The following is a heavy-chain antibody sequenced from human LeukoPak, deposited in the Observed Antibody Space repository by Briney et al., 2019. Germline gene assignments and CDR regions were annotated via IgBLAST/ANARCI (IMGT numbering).Heavy chain of an antibody. CDR2: ISYDGSNK. D-gene: IGHD6-19*01. CDR1: GFTFSSYG. J-gene: IGHJ3*02. Sequence: GRSLRLSCAASGFTFSSYGMHWVRQAPGKGLEWVAVISYDGSNKYYADSVKGRFTISRDNSKNTLYLQMNSLRAEDTAVYYCAKDPPGSSGPGAFDIWGQGTMVTVSS. V-gene: IGHV3-30*18. CDR3: AKDPPGSSGPGAFDI.